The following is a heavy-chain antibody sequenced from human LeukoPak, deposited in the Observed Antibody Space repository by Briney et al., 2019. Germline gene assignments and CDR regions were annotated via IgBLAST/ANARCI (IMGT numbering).Heavy chain of an antibody. D-gene: IGHD2-15*01. CDR2: IYSGGNI. CDR3: ASRHCSGGGCYFAGADPFDY. Sequence: GGSLRLSCAASGFTVSSTYMSWVRQAPGKGLEWVSVIYSGGNIYYIDSVKGRFTISRDASKNTLYLQMNSLRAEDTAVYFCASRHCSGGGCYFAGADPFDYWGQGTLVTVSS. V-gene: IGHV3-53*01. J-gene: IGHJ4*02. CDR1: GFTVSSTY.